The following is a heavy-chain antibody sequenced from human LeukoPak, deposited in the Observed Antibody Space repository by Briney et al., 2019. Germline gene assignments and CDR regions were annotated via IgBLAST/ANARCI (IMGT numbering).Heavy chain of an antibody. V-gene: IGHV3-74*01. CDR1: GFPFSRDW. Sequence: GGSLRLSCAASGFPFSRDWMHWVRQAPGKGLVWVSRINSDGTSTIYADSVKGRFTISRDNAKNTLYLQMNSLRAEDTAVYYCARMDSGVTGYWGQGTLVTVSS. J-gene: IGHJ4*02. CDR3: ARMDSGVTGY. CDR2: INSDGTST. D-gene: IGHD4-17*01.